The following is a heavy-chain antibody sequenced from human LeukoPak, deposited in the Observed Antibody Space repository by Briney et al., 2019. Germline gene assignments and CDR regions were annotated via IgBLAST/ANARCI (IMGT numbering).Heavy chain of an antibody. Sequence: GGSLRLSCAASGFTFSSYSMNWVRQAPGKGLEWVSSISSSSSYIYYADSVKGRFTISRDNAKNSLYLQMNSLRAEDTAVYYCARVSLWFGEPSVAEYFQHWGQGTLVTVSS. CDR1: GFTFSSYS. V-gene: IGHV3-21*01. D-gene: IGHD3-10*01. CDR3: ARVSLWFGEPSVAEYFQH. J-gene: IGHJ1*01. CDR2: ISSSSSYI.